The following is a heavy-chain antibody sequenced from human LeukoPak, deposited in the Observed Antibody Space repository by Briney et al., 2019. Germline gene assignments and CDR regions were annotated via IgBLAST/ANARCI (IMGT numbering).Heavy chain of an antibody. CDR2: ISAYNGNT. Sequence: GASVKVSCKASGYTFTSYGISWVRQAPGQGLEWMGWISAYNGNTNYAQKLQGRVTMTTDTSTSTAYMELRSLRSDDTAVYYCARDSDRDGYNRYYFDYWGQGTLVTVSS. D-gene: IGHD5-24*01. CDR1: GYTFTSYG. CDR3: ARDSDRDGYNRYYFDY. J-gene: IGHJ4*02. V-gene: IGHV1-18*01.